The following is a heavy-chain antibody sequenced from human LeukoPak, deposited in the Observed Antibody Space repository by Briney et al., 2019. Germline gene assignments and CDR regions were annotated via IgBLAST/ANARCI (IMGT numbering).Heavy chain of an antibody. CDR1: GGSISGYF. CDR2: IYSTGTT. Sequence: SETLSLTCTVSGGSISGYFWSWIRQPPGKGPEWIGYIYSTGTTNYSPSLSSRVTISVDTSKNQLSPNLRFVTATDTAVYYMDVWGKGTSVTVSA. J-gene: IGHJ6*04. CDR3: DV. V-gene: IGHV4-4*09.